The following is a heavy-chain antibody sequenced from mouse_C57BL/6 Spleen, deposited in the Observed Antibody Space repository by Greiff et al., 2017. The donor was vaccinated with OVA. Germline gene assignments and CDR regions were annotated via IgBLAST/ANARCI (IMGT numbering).Heavy chain of an antibody. Sequence: VQLQQSGAELVRPGASVKLSCTASGFNIKDYYMHWVKQRPEQGLEWIGRIDPEDGDTEYAPKFQGKATMTADTSSNPAYLQLSSLTSEDTDVYYGTTLEGVYDYDVGWFAYWGQGTLVTVSA. CDR1: GFNIKDYY. D-gene: IGHD2-4*01. V-gene: IGHV14-1*01. CDR3: TTLEGVYDYDVGWFAY. CDR2: IDPEDGDT. J-gene: IGHJ3*01.